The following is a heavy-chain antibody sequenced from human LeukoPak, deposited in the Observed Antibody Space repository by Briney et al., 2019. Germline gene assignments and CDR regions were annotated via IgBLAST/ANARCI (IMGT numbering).Heavy chain of an antibody. D-gene: IGHD6-6*01. CDR2: MNPNSGNT. CDR3: ARTEYSSSGDFDY. V-gene: IGHV1-8*03. CDR1: GYTFTSYD. Sequence: ASVKVSCKASGYTFTSYDINWVRQATGQGLEWTGWMNPNSGNTGYAQKFQGRVTITRNTSISTAYMELSSLRSEDTAVYYCARTEYSSSGDFDYWGQGTLVTVSS. J-gene: IGHJ4*02.